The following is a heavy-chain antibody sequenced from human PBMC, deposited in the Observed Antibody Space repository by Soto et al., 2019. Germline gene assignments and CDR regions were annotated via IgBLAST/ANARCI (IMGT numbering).Heavy chain of an antibody. V-gene: IGHV1-2*02. CDR2: IKTDSGDT. D-gene: IGHD2-2*01. CDR1: RYTFTSYD. CDR3: ARRSSTYLNEIIYDP. J-gene: IGHJ5*02. Sequence: QVLLVQSGAEVKRPGASVRVSCKASRYTFTSYDIFWVRQSPGQGLEWMGWIKTDSGDTHYAQNFQGRVTMTRDTSISTAYMELNNLPSDDTAVYYCARRSSTYLNEIIYDPWGQGTLVTVSS.